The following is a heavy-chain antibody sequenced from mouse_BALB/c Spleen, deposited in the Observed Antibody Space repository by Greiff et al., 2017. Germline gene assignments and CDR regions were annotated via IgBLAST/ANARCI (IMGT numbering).Heavy chain of an antibody. CDR1: GFTFNTYA. J-gene: IGHJ4*01. CDR2: IRSKSNNYAT. V-gene: IGHV10-1*02. Sequence: EVQLVESGGGLVQPKGSLKLSCAASGFTFNTYAMNWVRQAPGKGLEWVARIRSKSNNYATYYADSVKDRFTISRDDSQSMLYLQMNNLKTEDTAMYYYVRQGYDAMDYWGQGTSVTVSS. CDR3: VRQGYDAMDY. D-gene: IGHD2-10*02.